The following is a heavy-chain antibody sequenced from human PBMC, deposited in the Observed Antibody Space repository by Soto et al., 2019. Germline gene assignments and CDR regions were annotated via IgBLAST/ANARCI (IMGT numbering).Heavy chain of an antibody. CDR3: ARDRIYSSSWYDY. CDR2: ISYDGSNK. D-gene: IGHD6-13*01. CDR1: GFTFSSYA. Sequence: QVQLVESGGGVVQPGRSLRLSCAASGFTFSSYAMHWVRQAPGKGLEWVAVISYDGSNKYYADSVKGRFTISRDNSKNTMYRQMNSLRAEDTAVYYCARDRIYSSSWYDYWGQGTLVTFSS. J-gene: IGHJ4*02. V-gene: IGHV3-30-3*01.